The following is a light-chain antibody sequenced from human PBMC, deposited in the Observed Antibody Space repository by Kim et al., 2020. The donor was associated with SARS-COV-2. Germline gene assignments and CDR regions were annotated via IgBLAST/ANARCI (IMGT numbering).Light chain of an antibody. CDR3: QTWGTGIHV. Sequence: ASVKLTCTRSSGHSSYAIAWHQQQPEKGPRYLMKLNSDGSHSKGDGIPDRFSGSSSGAERYLTISSLQSEDEADYYCQTWGTGIHVFGTGTKVTVL. J-gene: IGLJ1*01. CDR1: SGHSSYA. V-gene: IGLV4-69*01. CDR2: LNSDGSH.